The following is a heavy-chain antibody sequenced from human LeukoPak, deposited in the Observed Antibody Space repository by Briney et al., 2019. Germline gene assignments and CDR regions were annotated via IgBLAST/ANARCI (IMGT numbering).Heavy chain of an antibody. CDR2: IIPIFGTA. V-gene: IGHV1-69*01. CDR3: AMGAPSSSWYLRYYGMDV. Sequence: ASVKVSCKASGGTVSSYAISWVRQAPGQGLEWMGGIIPIFGTANYAQKFQGRVTITADESTSTAYMELSSLRSEDTAVYYCAMGAPSSSWYLRYYGMDVWGQGTTVTVSS. D-gene: IGHD6-13*01. CDR1: GGTVSSYA. J-gene: IGHJ6*02.